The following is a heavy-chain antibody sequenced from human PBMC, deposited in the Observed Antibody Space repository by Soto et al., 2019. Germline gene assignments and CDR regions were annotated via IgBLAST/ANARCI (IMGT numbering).Heavy chain of an antibody. D-gene: IGHD1-7*01. CDR2: IWYDGSNK. Sequence: GGSLRLSCAASGFTFSNHGIQWVRRAPGKGLEWVATIWYDGSNKYYADSVKGRFTISRDNSKNTVYLQMNSLRAEDSAVYYCAKATATTGGAFDIRGQGTRFTASS. V-gene: IGHV3-33*06. J-gene: IGHJ3*02. CDR3: AKATATTGGAFDI. CDR1: GFTFSNHG.